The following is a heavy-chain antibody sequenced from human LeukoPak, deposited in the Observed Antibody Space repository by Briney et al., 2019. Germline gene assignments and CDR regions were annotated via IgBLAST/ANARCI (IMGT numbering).Heavy chain of an antibody. CDR2: INPNSGGT. J-gene: IGHJ3*02. Sequence: ASVKVSCKASGYTFTGYYMHWVRQAPGQGLEWMGWINPNSGGTNYAQKFQGWVTMTRDTSISTAYMELSRLRSDDTAVYYCAIRADSSGVWDAFDIWGQGTMVTVSS. D-gene: IGHD3-22*01. CDR1: GYTFTGYY. CDR3: AIRADSSGVWDAFDI. V-gene: IGHV1-2*04.